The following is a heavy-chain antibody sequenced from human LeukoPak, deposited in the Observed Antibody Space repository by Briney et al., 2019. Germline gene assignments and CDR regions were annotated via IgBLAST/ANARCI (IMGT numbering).Heavy chain of an antibody. Sequence: PSETLSLTCAVYGGSFSGYYWSWIRQPPGKGLEWIGEINHSGSTNYNPSLKSRVTISVDTSKNQFSLKLSSVTAADTAVYYCARAGAIAGYYYFGMDVWGQGTTVTVSS. CDR1: GGSFSGYY. CDR2: INHSGST. CDR3: ARAGAIAGYYYFGMDV. D-gene: IGHD2-2*02. J-gene: IGHJ6*02. V-gene: IGHV4-34*01.